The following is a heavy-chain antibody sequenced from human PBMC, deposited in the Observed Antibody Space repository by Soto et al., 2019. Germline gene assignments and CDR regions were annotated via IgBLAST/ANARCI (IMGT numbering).Heavy chain of an antibody. CDR1: GGSFSGYY. V-gene: IGHV4-34*01. CDR3: ARSFRRGYSGYEYNWFDP. D-gene: IGHD5-12*01. J-gene: IGHJ5*02. Sequence: SETLSLACAVYGGSFSGYYWSWIRQPPGKGLEWIGEINHSGSTNYNPSLKSRVTISVDTSKNQFSLKLSSVTAADTAVYYCARSFRRGYSGYEYNWFDPWGQGTLVTVSS. CDR2: INHSGST.